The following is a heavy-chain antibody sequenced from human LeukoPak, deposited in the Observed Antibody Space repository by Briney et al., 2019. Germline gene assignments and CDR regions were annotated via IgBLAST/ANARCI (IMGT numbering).Heavy chain of an antibody. Sequence: PSETLSLTCTVSGGSISSSSYYWGWIRQPPGKGLEWIGSIYYSGSTYYNPSLKSRLTMTIDTSKKQFSLILNSVTAADTAVYYCARGRGVVVEAAGYYYLYMDVWGKGSTVTVSS. CDR3: ARGRGVVVEAAGYYYLYMDV. CDR1: GGSISSSSYY. J-gene: IGHJ6*03. V-gene: IGHV4-39*07. D-gene: IGHD2-2*01. CDR2: IYYSGST.